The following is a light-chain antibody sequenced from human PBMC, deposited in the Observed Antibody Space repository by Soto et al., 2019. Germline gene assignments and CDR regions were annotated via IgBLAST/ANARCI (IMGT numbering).Light chain of an antibody. CDR2: GAF. CDR3: QQYNSYPWT. V-gene: IGKV3D-15*01. Sequence: EIVLTQSRATLSLSAGERATLSCRASPSVTNFLAWYQQKPGQAPMLLIYGAFNRATGIPARFSGSGSGTHLTLTISSLQPDDFATYYCQQYNSYPWTFGQGTKVDI. J-gene: IGKJ1*01. CDR1: PSVTNF.